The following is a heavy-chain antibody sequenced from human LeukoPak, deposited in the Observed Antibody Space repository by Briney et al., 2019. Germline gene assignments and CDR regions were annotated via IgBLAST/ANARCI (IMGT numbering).Heavy chain of an antibody. D-gene: IGHD2-21*02. CDR3: AREAVVTAILDY. J-gene: IGHJ4*02. V-gene: IGHV3-30-3*01. CDR2: ISYDGSNK. Sequence: GRSLRLSCAGSGFTFSSYAMHWVRQAPGKGLEWVAVISYDGSNKYYADSVKGRFTISRDNSKNTLYLQMNSLRAEDTAVYYCAREAVVTAILDYWGQGTLVTVSS. CDR1: GFTFSSYA.